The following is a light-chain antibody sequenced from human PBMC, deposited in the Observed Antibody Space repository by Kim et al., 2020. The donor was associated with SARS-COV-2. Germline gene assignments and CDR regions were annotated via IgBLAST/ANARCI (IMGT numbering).Light chain of an antibody. J-gene: IGLJ3*02. CDR3: QAWDSSTAV. V-gene: IGLV3-1*01. CDR2: QDT. CDR1: KVGDKY. Sequence: SYELTQSPSVSVSPGQTASITCSGDKVGDKYACWYQQKPGQSPVLVIYQDTKRPSGIPERFSGSNSGNTATLTISGTQAMDEADYYCQAWDSSTAVFGGGTQLTVL.